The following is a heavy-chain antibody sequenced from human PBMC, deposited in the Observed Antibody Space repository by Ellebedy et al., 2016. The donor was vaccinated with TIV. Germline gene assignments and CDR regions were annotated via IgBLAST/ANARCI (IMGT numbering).Heavy chain of an antibody. Sequence: SETLSLXXTVSGGSISSSSYYWGWIRQPPGKGLEWIGSIYYSGSTYYNPSLKSRVTISVDTSKNQFSLKLSSVTAADTAVYYCARGRTIMVTKPNFFDSWGQGTLVTVSS. D-gene: IGHD3-16*01. J-gene: IGHJ4*02. V-gene: IGHV4-39*07. CDR3: ARGRTIMVTKPNFFDS. CDR2: IYYSGST. CDR1: GGSISSSSYY.